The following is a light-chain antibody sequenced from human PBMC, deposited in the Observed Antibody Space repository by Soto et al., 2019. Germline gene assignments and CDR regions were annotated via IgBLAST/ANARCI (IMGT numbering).Light chain of an antibody. J-gene: IGKJ5*01. CDR1: PSVGSTY. Sequence: EIVLTQSPGTLSLSPGERATLSCRASPSVGSTYLAWYQQKPGQAPRLLIYGASNRATGIPDRFSGSGSGTDFTLTISRLEPGDSAVYYCQQRSNWPSITFGQGTRPENK. CDR2: GAS. CDR3: QQRSNWPSIT. V-gene: IGKV3D-20*02.